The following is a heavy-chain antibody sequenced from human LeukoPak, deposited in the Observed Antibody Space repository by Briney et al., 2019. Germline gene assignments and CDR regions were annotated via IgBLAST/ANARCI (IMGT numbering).Heavy chain of an antibody. CDR2: IYHSGST. Sequence: PSETLSLTCAVSGGSISSGGYSWSWIRQPPGKGLEWIGYIYHSGSTYYNPSLKSRVTISVDRSKNQFSLKLSSVTAADTAVYYCARAMQYSYGYVDYWGQGTLVTVSS. CDR3: ARAMQYSYGYVDY. CDR1: GGSISSGGYS. J-gene: IGHJ4*02. D-gene: IGHD5-18*01. V-gene: IGHV4-30-2*01.